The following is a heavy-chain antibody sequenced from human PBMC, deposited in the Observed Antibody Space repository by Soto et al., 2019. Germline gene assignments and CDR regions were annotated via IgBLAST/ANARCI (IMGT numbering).Heavy chain of an antibody. V-gene: IGHV3-23*01. Sequence: EVQLLEAGGCLVQPGGSLSLSCPACGLTFSNYAMNWVREAPGKGLQYVSGVNGGVGTTYYAASVKGRFTISRDNSKNTLYLQMNSLSAEDTAIYYCARRTTMAVVPAANDYWGPGTLVTVSS. CDR2: VNGGVGTT. J-gene: IGHJ4*02. CDR1: GLTFSNYA. D-gene: IGHD2-2*01. CDR3: ARRTTMAVVPAANDY.